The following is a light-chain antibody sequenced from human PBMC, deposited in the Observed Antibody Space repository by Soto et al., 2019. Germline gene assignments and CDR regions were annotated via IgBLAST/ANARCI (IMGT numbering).Light chain of an antibody. CDR3: QQDIRYPLT. Sequence: TQSPSSLSSSVGDSATISCRASQSVSTSLAWYQQKPGQPPKLLIYGASNRDTGIPARFSGSGSGTDFTLAISSLQSEDFAIYYCQQDIRYPLTFGRGTKV. J-gene: IGKJ4*02. V-gene: IGKV3-15*01. CDR1: QSVSTS. CDR2: GAS.